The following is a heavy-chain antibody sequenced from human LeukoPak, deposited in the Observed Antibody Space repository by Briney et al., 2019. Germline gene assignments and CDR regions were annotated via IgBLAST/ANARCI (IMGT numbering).Heavy chain of an antibody. J-gene: IGHJ4*02. Sequence: SGGSLRLSCAASGFTFSSYAMHWVRQAPGKGLEWVAVISCDGSNKYYADSVKGRFTISRDNSKNTLYLQMNSLRAEDTAVYYCASNSNSYINSRVDWGQGTLVTVSS. D-gene: IGHD1-26*01. CDR1: GFTFSSYA. V-gene: IGHV3-30-3*01. CDR2: ISCDGSNK. CDR3: ASNSNSYINSRVD.